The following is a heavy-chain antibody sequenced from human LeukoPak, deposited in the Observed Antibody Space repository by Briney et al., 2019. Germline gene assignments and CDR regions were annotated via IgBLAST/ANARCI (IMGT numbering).Heavy chain of an antibody. J-gene: IGHJ4*02. V-gene: IGHV3-23*01. CDR2: ISGRGANT. Sequence: GGSLRLSCAASGFTFSNYAMSWVRQAPGKGLEWVSAISGRGANTYYADSVKGRFTISRDNSKNTLYMQMNSLRAEDTAVYYCAKAVVIVPTATPFDYWGQGTLVAVSS. D-gene: IGHD2-2*01. CDR1: GFTFSNYA. CDR3: AKAVVIVPTATPFDY.